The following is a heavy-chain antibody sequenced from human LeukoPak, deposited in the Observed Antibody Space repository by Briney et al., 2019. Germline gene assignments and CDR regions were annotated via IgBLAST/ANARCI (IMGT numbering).Heavy chain of an antibody. D-gene: IGHD4/OR15-4a*01. CDR2: IRPDGNDR. J-gene: IGHJ4*02. CDR3: ARGTAGAYDY. CDR1: GFTFSDYW. V-gene: IGHV3-7*01. Sequence: GGSLRLFCAASGFTFSDYWMICVRQAPGKGLEWVANIRPDGNDRYLVDSARGRFTISRDNAKNSLYLQMNSLRAEDTAMYYCARGTAGAYDYWGQGTLVTVSS.